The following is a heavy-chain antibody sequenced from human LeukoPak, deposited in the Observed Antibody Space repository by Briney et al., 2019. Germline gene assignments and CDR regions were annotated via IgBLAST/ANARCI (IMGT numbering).Heavy chain of an antibody. V-gene: IGHV3-53*01. J-gene: IGHJ3*02. CDR1: GFTVSSNY. CDR2: IYSGGST. CDR3: ARDQTVPPGDAFDI. Sequence: GGSLRLSCAASGFTVSSNYMSWVREAPGKGLEWVSVIYSGGSTYYADSVKGRFTISRDNSKDTLYLQMNSLRAEDTAVYYCARDQTVPPGDAFDIWGQGTMVTVSS. D-gene: IGHD4-17*01.